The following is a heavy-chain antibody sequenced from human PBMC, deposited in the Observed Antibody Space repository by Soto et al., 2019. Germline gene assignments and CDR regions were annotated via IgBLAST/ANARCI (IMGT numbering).Heavy chain of an antibody. CDR1: GYTFTGYY. D-gene: IGHD6-13*01. CDR2: IDPNSGVT. V-gene: IGHV1-2*04. J-gene: IGHJ2*01. CDR3: AREGYEQQLVPLYWYFDL. Sequence: ASVKVSCKASGYTFTGYYMHWVRQAPGQGLEWMGWIDPNSGVTDYAQKFQGWVTMTRDTSISTVYMELSRLTSDDTAVYYCAREGYEQQLVPLYWYFDLWGRGTLVTVSS.